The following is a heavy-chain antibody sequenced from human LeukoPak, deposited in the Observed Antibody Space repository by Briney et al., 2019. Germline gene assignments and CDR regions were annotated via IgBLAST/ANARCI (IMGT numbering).Heavy chain of an antibody. CDR1: GFTFSSYG. CDR3: AKDLRDGYNLRTSLGY. D-gene: IGHD5-24*01. Sequence: PGGSLRLSCAASGFTFSSYGMHWVRQAPGEGLEWVAFIRYDGSNKYYADSVKGRFTISRDNSKNTVYLQMYSLRAEDTAVYYCAKDLRDGYNLRTSLGYWGQGTLVTVSS. V-gene: IGHV3-30*02. CDR2: IRYDGSNK. J-gene: IGHJ4*02.